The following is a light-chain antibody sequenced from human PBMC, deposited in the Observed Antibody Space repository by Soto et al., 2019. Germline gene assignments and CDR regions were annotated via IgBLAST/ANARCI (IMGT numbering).Light chain of an antibody. J-gene: IGKJ4*01. Sequence: DIQLTQSPSFLSASVGDRVTITCRASQGISSYLAWYQQKPGKATKLLIYAASTLQIGVPSRFSGSGSGTAFTLTISSLQPEDFSTYYCQQVKSYPPLTFGGGTKVEIK. CDR1: QGISSY. V-gene: IGKV1-9*01. CDR3: QQVKSYPPLT. CDR2: AAS.